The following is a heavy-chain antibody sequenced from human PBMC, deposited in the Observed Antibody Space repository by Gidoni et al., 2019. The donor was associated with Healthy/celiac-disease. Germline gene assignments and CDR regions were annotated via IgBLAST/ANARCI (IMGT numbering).Heavy chain of an antibody. CDR2: INPNSGGT. Sequence: QVQLEQSGAEVKKPGASVKVSCKASGYTFTGYYMHWVRQAPGQGLEWMGWINPNSGGTNYAQKFQGRVTMTRDTSISTAYMELSRLRSDDTAVYYCARDSSSWYSTPSYFDYWGQGTLVTVSS. D-gene: IGHD6-13*01. V-gene: IGHV1-2*02. J-gene: IGHJ4*02. CDR1: GYTFTGYY. CDR3: ARDSSSWYSTPSYFDY.